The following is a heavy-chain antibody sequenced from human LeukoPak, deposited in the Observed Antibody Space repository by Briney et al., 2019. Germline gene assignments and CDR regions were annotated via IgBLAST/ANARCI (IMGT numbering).Heavy chain of an antibody. CDR2: ISGSGSTT. V-gene: IGHV3-23*01. Sequence: GGSLRLSCAASGLTFSSYAMNWVRQAPGKGLEWVSAISGSGSTTYYTDSVKGRFTISRDNSKNTLFLQMNSLTAEDTAIYSCARPRLEYCSGGSCFDAFDIWGQGTMVTVSS. CDR1: GLTFSSYA. J-gene: IGHJ3*02. D-gene: IGHD2-15*01. CDR3: ARPRLEYCSGGSCFDAFDI.